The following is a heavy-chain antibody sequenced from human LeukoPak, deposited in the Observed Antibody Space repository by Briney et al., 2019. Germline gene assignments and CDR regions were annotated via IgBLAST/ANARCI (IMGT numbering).Heavy chain of an antibody. J-gene: IGHJ6*02. D-gene: IGHD5-18*01. CDR2: ISAYNGNT. Sequence: ASVKVSCKTSGYTFTSYGISWVRQAPGQGLEWMGWISAYNGNTNYAQKLQGRVTMTTDTSTSTAYMELRSLKSDDTAVYYCARRAMDYYGMDVWGQGTTVTVSS. CDR3: ARRAMDYYGMDV. V-gene: IGHV1-18*01. CDR1: GYTFTSYG.